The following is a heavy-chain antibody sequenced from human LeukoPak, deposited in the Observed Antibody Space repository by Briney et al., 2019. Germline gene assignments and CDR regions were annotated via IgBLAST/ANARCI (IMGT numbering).Heavy chain of an antibody. CDR2: INAGNGDT. J-gene: IGHJ4*02. Sequence: GASVKVSCKASGYTFTSYTMHWVRQAPGQRLEWMGWINAGNGDTKSSQKFQGRVTITRDTSATTAYMELSRLRSDDTAVYYCARYPHQAAGGDYWGQGTLVTVSS. CDR3: ARYPHQAAGGDY. CDR1: GYTFTSYT. V-gene: IGHV1-3*01. D-gene: IGHD6-25*01.